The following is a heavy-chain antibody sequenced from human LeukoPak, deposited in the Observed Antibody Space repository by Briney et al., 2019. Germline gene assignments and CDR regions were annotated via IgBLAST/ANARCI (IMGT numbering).Heavy chain of an antibody. CDR2: IYYSGST. V-gene: IGHV4-39*07. J-gene: IGHJ6*03. D-gene: IGHD3-9*01. CDR1: GGSIRSSTDY. Sequence: SETLSLTCTVSGGSIRSSTDYWGWIRQPPGKELEWIGSIYYSGSTYYNPSLKSRVTISVDTSKNQFSLKLSSVTAADTAVYYCASAGVLMDYYMDVWGKGTTVTVSS. CDR3: ASAGVLMDYYMDV.